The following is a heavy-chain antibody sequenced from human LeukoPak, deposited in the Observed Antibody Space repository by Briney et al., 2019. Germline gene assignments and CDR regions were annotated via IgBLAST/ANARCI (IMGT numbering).Heavy chain of an antibody. CDR3: ARDPSSHWVGWFDP. Sequence: SETLSLTCAVSGGSISSGDYSWSWIRQPPGKGLEWIGYIYHSGSTYYNPSLKSRVTISVDRSRNQFSLRLSSVTAADTAVYYCARDPSSHWVGWFDPWGQGTLVTVSS. D-gene: IGHD7-27*01. J-gene: IGHJ5*02. V-gene: IGHV4-30-2*01. CDR2: IYHSGST. CDR1: GGSISSGDYS.